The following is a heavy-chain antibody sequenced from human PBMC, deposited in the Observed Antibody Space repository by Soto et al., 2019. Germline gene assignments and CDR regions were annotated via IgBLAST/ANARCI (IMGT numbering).Heavy chain of an antibody. D-gene: IGHD3-3*01. J-gene: IGHJ5*02. Sequence: ASVKVSCKASGYSFTSYAMHWVRQAPGQRLEWMGWINAGNGNTKYSEKFQGRVTFTRDTSASTAYMEVSSLGSEDTAIYYGARNNFWSSNNWFDPWGQGTLVTSPQ. CDR3: ARNNFWSSNNWFDP. V-gene: IGHV1-3*01. CDR1: GYSFTSYA. CDR2: INAGNGNT.